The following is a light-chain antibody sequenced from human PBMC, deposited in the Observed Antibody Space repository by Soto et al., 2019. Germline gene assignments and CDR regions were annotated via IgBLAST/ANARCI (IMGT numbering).Light chain of an antibody. J-gene: IGKJ3*01. CDR1: QSVSDSY. CDR2: AS. V-gene: IGKV3-20*01. CDR3: QHYGTSAL. Sequence: EIVLTQSPGTLSLSPGERATLSCRASQSVSDSYLAWYQQKPGQAPRLLIYASSRATGIPDRFSGSGSGTDFTLIISGLEPEDFAVYYCQHYGTSALFGPGTKVDIK.